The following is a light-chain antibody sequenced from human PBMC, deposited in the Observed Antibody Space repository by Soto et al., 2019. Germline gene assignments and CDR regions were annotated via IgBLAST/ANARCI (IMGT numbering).Light chain of an antibody. CDR3: QQYNSYSPWT. Sequence: DIPMTQSPSTLSASVGDRVTIYCRASQSIGYWLAWYQHKPGKAPSLLIYKASTLESGVPSRFSGSGSGTEFTLTISSLQPDDFATYYCQQYNSYSPWTFGPGTKVEI. J-gene: IGKJ1*01. CDR1: QSIGYW. CDR2: KAS. V-gene: IGKV1-5*03.